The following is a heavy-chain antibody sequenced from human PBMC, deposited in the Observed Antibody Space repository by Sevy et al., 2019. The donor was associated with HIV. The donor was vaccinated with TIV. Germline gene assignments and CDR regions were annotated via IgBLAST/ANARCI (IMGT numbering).Heavy chain of an antibody. CDR3: ARVGGPYYYGSGSYPGYFDY. CDR2: IYYSGST. D-gene: IGHD3-10*01. CDR1: GGSISSYY. Sequence: SETLSLTCTVSGGSISSYYWSWIRQPPGKGLEWIGYIYYSGSTNYNPSLKSRVTISVDTSKNQFSLKRSSVTAADTAVYYCARVGGPYYYGSGSYPGYFDYWGQGTLVTVSS. J-gene: IGHJ4*02. V-gene: IGHV4-59*01.